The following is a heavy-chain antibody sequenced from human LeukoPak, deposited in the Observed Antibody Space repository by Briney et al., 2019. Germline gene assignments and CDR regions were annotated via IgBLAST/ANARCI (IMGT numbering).Heavy chain of an antibody. CDR2: ISGLGGNT. CDR1: GFTFNSYA. V-gene: IGHV3-23*01. CDR3: ARREYSSSPDY. Sequence: GGSLRLSCAASGFTFNSYAMTWVRQAPGKGLERVSTISGLGGNTNYADSVKGRFTISRDNSENTLYLQMNSLRAEDTAVYYCARREYSSSPDYWGQGTLATVSS. J-gene: IGHJ4*02. D-gene: IGHD6-6*01.